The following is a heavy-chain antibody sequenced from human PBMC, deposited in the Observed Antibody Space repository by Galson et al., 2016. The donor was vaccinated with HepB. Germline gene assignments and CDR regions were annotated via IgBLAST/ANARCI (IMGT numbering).Heavy chain of an antibody. J-gene: IGHJ4*02. D-gene: IGHD1-26*01. Sequence: SETLSLTCAVSGGSISNSTWWSWVRQPPGKGLEWIGEIYHSGSTNYNPSLKSRVTMSVDKSNNQFSLNLRSVTAADTAVYYWAGGLVGGTGGRRWGQGTLVTVSS. CDR3: AGGLVGGTGGRR. CDR2: IYHSGST. CDR1: GGSISNSTW. V-gene: IGHV4-4*02.